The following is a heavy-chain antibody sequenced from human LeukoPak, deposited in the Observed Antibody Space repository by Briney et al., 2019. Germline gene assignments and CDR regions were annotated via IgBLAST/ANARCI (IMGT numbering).Heavy chain of an antibody. CDR2: TYFRSKWYS. CDR1: GDSVSSNSVA. CDR3: LRGIWQRAING. J-gene: IGHJ4*02. Sequence: SQTLSHTCALCGDSVSSNSVAWNWIRQSPSRGLEWLGRTYFRSKWYSDYAVSVKGGITISPDTSRNQFFLQLNSVTPGDTAVYNWLRGIWQRAINGWSQGTLVTVSS. V-gene: IGHV6-1*01. D-gene: IGHD6-25*01.